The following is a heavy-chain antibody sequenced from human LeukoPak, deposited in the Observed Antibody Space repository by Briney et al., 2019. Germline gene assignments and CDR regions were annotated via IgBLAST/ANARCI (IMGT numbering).Heavy chain of an antibody. J-gene: IGHJ4*01. CDR3: ARRADFDY. Sequence: GGSLRLSCAASGFTFSSYEMNWVRQAPGRGLEWVSYISGSGVTMYYADSVKGRFTISRDDAKNSLYLQMNSLRAEDTAVYYCARRADFDYWGHGTLVTVSS. V-gene: IGHV3-48*03. CDR1: GFTFSSYE. CDR2: ISGSGVTM.